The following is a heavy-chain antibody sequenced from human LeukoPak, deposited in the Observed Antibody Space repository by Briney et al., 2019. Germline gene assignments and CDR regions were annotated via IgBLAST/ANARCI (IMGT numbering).Heavy chain of an antibody. D-gene: IGHD5/OR15-5a*01. V-gene: IGHV4-39*07. CDR2: VYYSGST. J-gene: IGHJ4*02. CDR3: ARGYGPRFLDY. CDR1: GGSISSSTYF. Sequence: PSETLSLTCTVSGGSISSSTYFWGWVRQPPGKGLEYIGNVYYSGSTSYNPSLKSRVTISIDTSRKQFSLKLSSVTAADTAVYYCARGYGPRFLDYWGQGTLVTVSS.